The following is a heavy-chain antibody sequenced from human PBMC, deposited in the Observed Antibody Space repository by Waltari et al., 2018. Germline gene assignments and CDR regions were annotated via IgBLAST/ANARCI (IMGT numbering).Heavy chain of an antibody. CDR1: GGSISSGDYY. CDR3: ARAGWLQLRDDAFDI. CDR2: IYYSGST. V-gene: IGHV4-30-4*08. Sequence: QVQLQESGPGLVKPSQTLSLTCTVSGGSISSGDYYWSWIRQPPGKGLDWIGYIYYSGSTYVNPSIKSRVTRSVDTSKNQLSLKRSSVTAADTAVYYCARAGWLQLRDDAFDIWGQGTMVTVSS. D-gene: IGHD5-12*01. J-gene: IGHJ3*02.